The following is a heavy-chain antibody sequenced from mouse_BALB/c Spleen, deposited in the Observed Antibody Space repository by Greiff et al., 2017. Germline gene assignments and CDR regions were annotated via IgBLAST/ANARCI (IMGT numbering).Heavy chain of an antibody. V-gene: IGHV2-6-7*01. D-gene: IGHD2-4*01. CDR3: ARGGDYDHYYAMDY. Sequence: VNVVESGPGLVAPSQSLSITCTVSGFSLTGYGVNWVRQPPGKGLEWLGMIWGDGSTDYNSALKSRLSISKDNSKSQVFLKMNSLQTDDTARYYGARGGDYDHYYAMDYWGQGTSVTVSA. CDR1: GFSLTGYG. J-gene: IGHJ4*01. CDR2: IWGDGST.